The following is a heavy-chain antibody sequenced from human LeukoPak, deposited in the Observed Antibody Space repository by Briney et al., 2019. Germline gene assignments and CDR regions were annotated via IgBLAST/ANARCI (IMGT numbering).Heavy chain of an antibody. CDR1: GGSISSYY. D-gene: IGHD4-17*01. J-gene: IGHJ4*02. Sequence: ETLSLTCTVSGGSISSYYWSWVRQAPGKGLEWVSSISSSGSYIYYADSVKGRFTISRDNAKNSLYLQMNSLRAEDTAVYYCARGYYGDPSQVYYFDYWGQGTLVTVSS. CDR2: ISSSGSYI. V-gene: IGHV3-21*01. CDR3: ARGYYGDPSQVYYFDY.